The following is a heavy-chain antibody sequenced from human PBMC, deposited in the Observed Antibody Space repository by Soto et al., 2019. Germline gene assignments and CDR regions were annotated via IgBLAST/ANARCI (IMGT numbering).Heavy chain of an antibody. Sequence: QITLKESGPTLVKPTQTLTLTCTFSGFSLSTGGVGVAWIRQPPGKALEWLALIYWDDDKRYSPSLKSRLTITKAPPKNQVVLTMTDMDPVDTATYSCAHYHQVAAADWFERFDYWGQGTLVTVSS. CDR1: GFSLSTGGVG. CDR3: AHYHQVAAADWFERFDY. V-gene: IGHV2-5*02. D-gene: IGHD6-13*01. J-gene: IGHJ4*02. CDR2: IYWDDDK.